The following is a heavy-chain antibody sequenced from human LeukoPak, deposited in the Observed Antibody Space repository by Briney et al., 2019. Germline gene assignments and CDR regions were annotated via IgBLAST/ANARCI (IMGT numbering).Heavy chain of an antibody. J-gene: IGHJ5*02. Sequence: SETLSLTCTVSGGSISSSSYYWGWIRQPPGKGLEWIGSIYYSGSTYYNPSLKSRVTISVDTSKNQFSLKLNSVTAADTAVYYCARDRGEIAVADNNWFDPWGQGTLVTVSS. CDR3: ARDRGEIAVADNNWFDP. D-gene: IGHD6-19*01. CDR2: IYYSGST. CDR1: GGSISSSSYY. V-gene: IGHV4-39*07.